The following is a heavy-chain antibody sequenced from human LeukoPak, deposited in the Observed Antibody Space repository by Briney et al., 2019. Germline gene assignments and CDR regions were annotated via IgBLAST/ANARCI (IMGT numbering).Heavy chain of an antibody. CDR2: INTVASYI. Sequence: PGGSLRLSCAASGFTFTSYSFNWVRQAPGKGLEWVSSINTVASYIYCADSVKGRFTISRDDADNSLYLQMNSLRAEDTAVYFCVRLRRNSDRSGFYYYYDNWGQGTLVTVSS. V-gene: IGHV3-21*01. CDR1: GFTFTSYS. D-gene: IGHD3-22*01. J-gene: IGHJ4*02. CDR3: VRLRRNSDRSGFYYYYDN.